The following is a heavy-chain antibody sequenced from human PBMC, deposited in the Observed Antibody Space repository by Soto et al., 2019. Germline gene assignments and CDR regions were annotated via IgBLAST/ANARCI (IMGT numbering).Heavy chain of an antibody. J-gene: IGHJ4*02. D-gene: IGHD5-12*01. CDR1: GGSISSGGYY. CDR3: ARSGYSGYDFDY. Sequence: PSETLSLTCTVSGGSISSGGYYWSWIRQHPGKGLEWIGYIYYSGSTYYNPSLKSRVTISVDTSKNQFSLKLSSVTAADTAVYYCARSGYSGYDFDYWGQGTLVTVS. CDR2: IYYSGST. V-gene: IGHV4-31*03.